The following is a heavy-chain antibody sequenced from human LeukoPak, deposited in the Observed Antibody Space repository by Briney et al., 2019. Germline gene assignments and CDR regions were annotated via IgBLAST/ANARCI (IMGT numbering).Heavy chain of an antibody. CDR3: ATPTVTTWYYFDY. D-gene: IGHD4-17*01. Sequence: ASVKVSCKASGYTFTGYYMHWVRQAPGQGVEWMGWINPNSGGTNYAQKFQGRVTMTRDTSISTAYMELSRLRSDDTAVYYCATPTVTTWYYFDYWGQGTLVTVSS. CDR1: GYTFTGYY. V-gene: IGHV1-2*02. J-gene: IGHJ4*02. CDR2: INPNSGGT.